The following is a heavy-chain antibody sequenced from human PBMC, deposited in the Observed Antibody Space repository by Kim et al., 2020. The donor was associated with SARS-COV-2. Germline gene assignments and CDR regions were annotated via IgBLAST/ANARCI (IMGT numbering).Heavy chain of an antibody. V-gene: IGHV3-30*01. J-gene: IGHJ4*02. CDR3: ARDRGGTLGGFDY. Sequence: YADPVKGRFTITRDNSQNTLYLQMNSLRAGDTAVYYCARDRGGTLGGFDYWGQGTLVTVSS. D-gene: IGHD2-15*01.